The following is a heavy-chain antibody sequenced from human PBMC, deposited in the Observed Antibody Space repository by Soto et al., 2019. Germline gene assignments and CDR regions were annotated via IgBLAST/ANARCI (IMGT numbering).Heavy chain of an antibody. CDR1: GYTFTNNV. J-gene: IGHJ4*02. D-gene: IGHD5-18*01. V-gene: IGHV1-3*01. CDR2: VNAGNDNT. Sequence: ASVKVSCKTSGYTFTNNVIHWVRQAPGQRLEWIGWVNAGNDNTKWSREFQGRLTLTKDTSATAAYMELSSLTPEDTAIYFCAREVPYGYSRFDYWGQGTLVTVSS. CDR3: AREVPYGYSRFDY.